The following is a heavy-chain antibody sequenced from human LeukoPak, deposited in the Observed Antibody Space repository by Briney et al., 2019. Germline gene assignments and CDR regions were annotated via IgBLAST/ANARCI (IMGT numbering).Heavy chain of an antibody. D-gene: IGHD6-13*01. Sequence: SETLSLTCTVSGGSISSYYWSWIRQPPGKGLEWIGYIYYSGSTNYNPSLKSRVTISVDTSKNQFSLKLSSVTAADTAVYYCARVPPGIAAAGTDWYFDLWGRGTLVTVSS. J-gene: IGHJ2*01. CDR3: ARVPPGIAAAGTDWYFDL. CDR2: IYYSGST. CDR1: GGSISSYY. V-gene: IGHV4-59*01.